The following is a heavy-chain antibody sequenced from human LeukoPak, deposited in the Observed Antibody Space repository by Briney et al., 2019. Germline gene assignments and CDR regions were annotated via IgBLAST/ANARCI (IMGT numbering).Heavy chain of an antibody. CDR1: GYTFISYG. D-gene: IGHD2-15*01. Sequence: GASVKVSCKASGYTFISYGINWVRQAPGQGLEWVGWISIYNGYTKYAQKLQGRVTMTTDTSTSTASMELRSLRSEDTAVYYCARRNLYCNGGSCYSHYYYYGMDVWGQGTTVTVSS. CDR3: ARRNLYCNGGSCYSHYYYYGMDV. J-gene: IGHJ6*02. CDR2: ISIYNGYT. V-gene: IGHV1-18*01.